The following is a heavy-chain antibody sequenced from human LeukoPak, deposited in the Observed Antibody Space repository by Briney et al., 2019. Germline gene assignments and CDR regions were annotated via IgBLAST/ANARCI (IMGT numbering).Heavy chain of an antibody. CDR1: GFTFSSYSMN. CDR2: IDYGGTT. J-gene: IGHJ4*02. CDR3: ARHGGGNYYWIVNF. Sequence: SGGSLRLSCAASGFTFSSYSMNWVRQAPGKGLELIGRIDYGGTTYYNPSLRSRVTISIDTSKSQFSLRLNSVTAADTAVYYCARHGGGNYYWIVNFWGQGTLVTVSS. V-gene: IGHV4-39*01. D-gene: IGHD1-26*01.